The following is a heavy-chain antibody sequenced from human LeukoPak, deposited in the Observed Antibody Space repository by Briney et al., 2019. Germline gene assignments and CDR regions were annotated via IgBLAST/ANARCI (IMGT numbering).Heavy chain of an antibody. D-gene: IGHD2-2*01. V-gene: IGHV3-66*01. J-gene: IGHJ4*02. CDR3: ARDAQIGVESLDY. CDR2: MFSDNAGGSK. CDR1: GVSVSENY. Sequence: PGGSLRLSCAASGVSVSENYMSWVRQAPGKGLEWVSIMFSDNAGGSKYSADSVKGRFTISRDNAKNSLYLQMNSLRAEDTAVYYCARDAQIGVESLDYWGQGTLVTVSS.